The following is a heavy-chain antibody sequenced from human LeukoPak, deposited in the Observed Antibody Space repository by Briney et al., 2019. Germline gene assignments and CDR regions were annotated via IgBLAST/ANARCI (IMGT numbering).Heavy chain of an antibody. J-gene: IGHJ4*02. CDR1: GYTFTSYY. D-gene: IGHD5-12*01. CDR2: INPSDGST. CDR3: ARVYSGYDCGY. Sequence: ASVKVSCKASGYTFTSYYMHWLRQAPGQGLQWMGIINPSDGSTSYTPRFQGRVTVTRDTSTSTVYMELSSLGSEDTAVYYCARVYSGYDCGYWGQGTLVTVSS. V-gene: IGHV1-46*01.